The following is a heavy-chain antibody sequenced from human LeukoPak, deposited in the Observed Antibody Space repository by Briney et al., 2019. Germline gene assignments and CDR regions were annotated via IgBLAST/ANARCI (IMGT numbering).Heavy chain of an antibody. V-gene: IGHV2-5*02. CDR2: IYWDDDK. D-gene: IGHD6-19*01. J-gene: IGHJ4*02. CDR3: ARTPARGQWLVRLDY. Sequence: SGPTLVKPTQTLTLTCTFSGFSLSSSGVGVGWIRQPPGKALEWVALIYWDDDKRYSPSLKSRLAISKDTSKNQVVLITSDMGPVDTGTYYCARTPARGQWLVRLDYWGQGTLVTVSS. CDR1: GFSLSSSGVG.